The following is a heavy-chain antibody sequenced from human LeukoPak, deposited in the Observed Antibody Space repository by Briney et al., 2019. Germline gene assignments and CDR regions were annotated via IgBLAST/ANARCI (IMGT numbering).Heavy chain of an antibody. CDR2: IYYSGNK. D-gene: IGHD5-12*01. V-gene: IGHV4-39*07. J-gene: IGHJ6*03. CDR1: GASITSSSYY. Sequence: PSETLSLTCTVSGASITSSSYYWGWIRQPPGKGLEYIGTIYYSGNKYYNPSLSSRVTISVDTSKNQFSLKLSSVTAADTAVYYCARVDRFIVATIGYYYYYMDVWGKGTTVTISS. CDR3: ARVDRFIVATIGYYYYYMDV.